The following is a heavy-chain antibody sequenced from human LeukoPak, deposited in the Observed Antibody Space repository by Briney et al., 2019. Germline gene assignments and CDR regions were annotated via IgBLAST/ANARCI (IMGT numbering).Heavy chain of an antibody. J-gene: IGHJ4*02. CDR2: IYYSGST. D-gene: IGHD3-3*01. CDR1: GGSISSYY. CDR3: ASRSSIWSGYQDTLYYFDS. V-gene: IGHV4-59*01. Sequence: PSETLSLTCTVSGGSISSYYWSWIRQTPGKRLEWIEHIYYSGSTNYNPSLKSRVTISVDTSKNQFSLKLSSVTAADTAVYYCASRSSIWSGYQDTLYYFDSWGQGTLVTVSS.